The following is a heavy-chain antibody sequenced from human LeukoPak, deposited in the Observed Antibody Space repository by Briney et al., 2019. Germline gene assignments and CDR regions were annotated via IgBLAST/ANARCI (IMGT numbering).Heavy chain of an antibody. V-gene: IGHV4-4*02. J-gene: IGHJ4*02. CDR2: IYHSGST. CDR1: GGSISSSNW. Sequence: SETLSLTCAVSGGSISSSNWWSWVRQPPGKGLEWIGEIYHSGSTNYNPSLKSRVTISVDKSKNQFSLKLSSVTAADTAVYYCARLKYYDSSGCFDYWGQGTPVTVSS. D-gene: IGHD3-22*01. CDR3: ARLKYYDSSGCFDY.